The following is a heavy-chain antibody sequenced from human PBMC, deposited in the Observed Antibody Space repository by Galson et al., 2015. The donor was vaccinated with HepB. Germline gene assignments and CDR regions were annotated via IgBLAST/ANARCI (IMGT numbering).Heavy chain of an antibody. D-gene: IGHD3-10*01. CDR2: INPNSGGT. Sequence: SVKVSCKASGYTFTGYYMHWVRQAPGQGLEWMGRINPNSGGTNYAQKFQGRVTMTRDTSISTAYMELSRLRSDDTAVYYCARDYGGAFDGSGSYYNQPLYYFDYWGQGTLVTVSS. J-gene: IGHJ4*02. CDR3: ARDYGGAFDGSGSYYNQPLYYFDY. V-gene: IGHV1-2*06. CDR1: GYTFTGYY.